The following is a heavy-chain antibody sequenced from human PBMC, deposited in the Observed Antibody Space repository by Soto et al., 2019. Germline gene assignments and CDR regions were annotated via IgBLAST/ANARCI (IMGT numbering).Heavy chain of an antibody. Sequence: GGSLRLSCSASGFIFSSYDMHWVRQAPGKGLEYVSGIRNNGGSTYYADSVKGRFAISRDNSKNTLYLQMSGLRVEDTALYYCVKDLGQCNDGSCYAFDSWGQGTLGTVSS. D-gene: IGHD2-15*01. V-gene: IGHV3-64D*08. CDR2: IRNNGGST. CDR3: VKDLGQCNDGSCYAFDS. CDR1: GFIFSSYD. J-gene: IGHJ4*02.